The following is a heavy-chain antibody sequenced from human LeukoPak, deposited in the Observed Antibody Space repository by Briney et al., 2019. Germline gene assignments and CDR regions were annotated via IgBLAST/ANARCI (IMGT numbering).Heavy chain of an antibody. CDR1: GFTFSDYY. CDR3: ASRLGSKPGPSYFQH. Sequence: GGSLRLSCAASGFTFSDYYMSWIRQAPGKGLEWVSYISSSGSPIYYADSVKGRFTISRDNAKNSLYLQMNSLRAEDTAVYYCASRLGSKPGPSYFQHWGQGTLVTVSS. CDR2: ISSSGSPI. D-gene: IGHD2-2*01. J-gene: IGHJ1*01. V-gene: IGHV3-11*01.